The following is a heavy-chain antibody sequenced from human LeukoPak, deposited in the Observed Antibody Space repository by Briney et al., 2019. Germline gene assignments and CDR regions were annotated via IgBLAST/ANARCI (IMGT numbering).Heavy chain of an antibody. V-gene: IGHV4-31*03. CDR1: GGSISSGGYY. CDR3: ARDQWSMGGNRYYSDY. CDR2: IYYSWST. J-gene: IGHJ4*02. D-gene: IGHD2-8*02. Sequence: SETLSLTCTVSGGSISSGGYYWSWIRQHPGKGLEWIGYIYYSWSTYYNPSRKSRVTISVDKYKNQFSLKLSSVTAADTAVYYCARDQWSMGGNRYYSDYWGQGTLVTVSS.